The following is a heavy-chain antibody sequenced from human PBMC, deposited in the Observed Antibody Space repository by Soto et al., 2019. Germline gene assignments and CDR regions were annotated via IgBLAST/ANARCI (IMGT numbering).Heavy chain of an antibody. J-gene: IGHJ6*02. CDR1: GGSISSHY. CDR2: IYYRGST. V-gene: IGHV4-59*11. Sequence: SETLSLTCTVSGGSISSHYWSWVRQAPGKGLEWIGHIYYRGSTSYNPSLRSRSTISVDTSNNQFSLKLNSVTTADTAVYYCARDRREASRMDVWGQGTKVTVSS. CDR3: ARDRREASRMDV.